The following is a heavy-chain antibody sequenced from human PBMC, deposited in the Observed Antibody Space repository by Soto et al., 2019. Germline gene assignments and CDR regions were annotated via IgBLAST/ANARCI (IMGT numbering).Heavy chain of an antibody. V-gene: IGHV3-33*01. D-gene: IGHD3-3*01. CDR3: ARDVSYYRLWSGYYPSRNGMDV. CDR2: IWYDGSKK. CDR1: GFTFSSFG. J-gene: IGHJ6*01. Sequence: QVQVVESGGGVVQPGRSLRLSCAASGFTFSSFGLHWVRQAPGKGLEWVSLIWYDGSKKSYGDSVKGRFTISRDNSRLTVYLQLNSLRADDTPVYYCARDVSYYRLWSGYYPSRNGMDVWGEGTTVTVSS.